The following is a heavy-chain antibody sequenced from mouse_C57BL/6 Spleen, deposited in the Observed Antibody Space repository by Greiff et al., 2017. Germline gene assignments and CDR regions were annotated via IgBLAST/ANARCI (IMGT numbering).Heavy chain of an antibody. V-gene: IGHV1-59*01. D-gene: IGHD1-1*01. CDR3: ARGYYYGSSYYFDY. J-gene: IGHJ2*01. Sequence: VQLQQPGAELVRPGTSVKLSCKASGYTFTSYWMHWVKQRPGQGLEWIGVIDPSDSYTNYNQKFKGKATLTVDTSSSTAYMQLSSLTSEDSAVYYCARGYYYGSSYYFDYWGQGTTLTVSS. CDR2: IDPSDSYT. CDR1: GYTFTSYW.